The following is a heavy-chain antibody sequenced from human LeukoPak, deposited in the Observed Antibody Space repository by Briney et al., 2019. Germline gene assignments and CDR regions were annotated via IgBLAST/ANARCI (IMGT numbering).Heavy chain of an antibody. D-gene: IGHD1-26*01. CDR1: GYSFTTYW. CDR2: IYLGDSDT. V-gene: IGHV5-51*01. J-gene: IGHJ4*02. CDR3: ARGGIPGGNYYREHFDY. Sequence: GESLKISCKGSGYSFTTYWIGWVRQMPGKGLEWMGFIYLGDSDTRYSPSFQGQVTISADESISTAYLQWSSLKASDTAMYYCARGGIPGGNYYREHFDYWGQGTLVTVSS.